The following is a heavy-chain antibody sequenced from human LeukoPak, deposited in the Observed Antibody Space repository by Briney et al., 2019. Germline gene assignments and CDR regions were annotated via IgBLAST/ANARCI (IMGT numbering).Heavy chain of an antibody. D-gene: IGHD3-10*01. J-gene: IGHJ4*02. CDR1: GFTFRSYW. CDR3: ARISTMVRHY. Sequence: GGSLRLSCAVSGFTFRSYWMHWVRQAPGKGLVWVSSIKSDGSSTTYADSVKGRFTISRDNAENTLYLQMNSLRVEDTVVYYCARISTMVRHYWGQGTLVTVSS. V-gene: IGHV3-74*03. CDR2: IKSDGSST.